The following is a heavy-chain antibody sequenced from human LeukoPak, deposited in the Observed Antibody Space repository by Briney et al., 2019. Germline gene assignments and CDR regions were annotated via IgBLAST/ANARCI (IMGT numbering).Heavy chain of an antibody. D-gene: IGHD5-12*01. V-gene: IGHV4-38-2*02. CDR1: GFSISSGYN. Sequence: PSGTLCLSCAVSGFSISSGYNWGWIRPPPGKGLAWIGSIYHSGSTYYNPSLKSRVTISVDTSKNQFSLQLSSVTAADTAVYYCARDRSGYDPCYFDYWGQGTLVTVSS. J-gene: IGHJ4*02. CDR2: IYHSGST. CDR3: ARDRSGYDPCYFDY.